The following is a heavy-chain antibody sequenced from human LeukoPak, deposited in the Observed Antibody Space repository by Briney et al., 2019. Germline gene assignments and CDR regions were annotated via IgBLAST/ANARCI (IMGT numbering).Heavy chain of an antibody. J-gene: IGHJ5*02. D-gene: IGHD4/OR15-4a*01. V-gene: IGHV4-34*01. CDR3: ARGYGGNTWFDP. Sequence: SETLSLTCAVYGGSFSGYYWSWIRQPPGKGLEWIGEINHSGSTNYNPSLKSRVTISADTSKNQFSLKLSSVTAADTAVYYCARGYGGNTWFDPWGQGTLVTVSS. CDR2: INHSGST. CDR1: GGSFSGYY.